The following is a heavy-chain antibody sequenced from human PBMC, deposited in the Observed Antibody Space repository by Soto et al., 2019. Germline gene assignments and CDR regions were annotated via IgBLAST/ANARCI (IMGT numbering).Heavy chain of an antibody. V-gene: IGHV3-33*02. Sequence: QELLVDSGGGVVRPGSSLKLSCVTSGIIFEAHAFHWVRQAPGKGLKWVALIWYGGTTYYEDSVQGRFTISRDNSRKTVFPQMNHLRPEDSGVYYCARVRNNNDKRLDVWGQGNTFNVSS. J-gene: IGHJ6*02. CDR2: IWYGGTT. D-gene: IGHD1-1*01. CDR1: GIIFEAHA. CDR3: ARVRNNNDKRLDV.